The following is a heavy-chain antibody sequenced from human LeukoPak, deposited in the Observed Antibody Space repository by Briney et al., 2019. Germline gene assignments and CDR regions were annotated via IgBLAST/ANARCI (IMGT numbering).Heavy chain of an antibody. J-gene: IGHJ4*02. CDR3: ARDHVPTSEQKEGDPAGLGY. CDR2: INPNVGST. V-gene: IGHV1-46*01. CDR1: GYSFTGNY. Sequence: ASVKVSCKASGYSFTGNYMHWVRQAPGQGLEWMGIINPNVGSTSYSQKFQGRVTMTRDMSTSTVYMELSSLRSEDTAVYYCARDHVPTSEQKEGDPAGLGYWGQGTLVTVSS. D-gene: IGHD2/OR15-2a*01.